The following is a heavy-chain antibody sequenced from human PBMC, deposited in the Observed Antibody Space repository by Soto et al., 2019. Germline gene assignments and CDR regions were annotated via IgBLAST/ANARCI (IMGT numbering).Heavy chain of an antibody. CDR1: GYTFTSYG. CDR3: ARDYGLRGMDGPTPLISRTRLSDIVVVPAAMSDYYYMDV. V-gene: IGHV1-18*01. D-gene: IGHD2-2*01. Sequence: ASVKVSCKASGYTFTSYGISWVRQAPGQGLEWMGWISAYNGNTNYAQKLQGRVTMTTDTSPSTAYMELRSLRSDDTAGYYGARDYGLRGMDGPTPLISRTRLSDIVVVPAAMSDYYYMDVWGKGTTVTVSS. J-gene: IGHJ6*03. CDR2: ISAYNGNT.